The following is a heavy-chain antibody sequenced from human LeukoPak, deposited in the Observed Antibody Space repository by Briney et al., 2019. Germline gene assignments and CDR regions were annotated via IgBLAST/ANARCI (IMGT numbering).Heavy chain of an antibody. CDR3: ARDLMVRGVILSSPYFDY. V-gene: IGHV3-13*04. CDR1: GFTFSTYD. D-gene: IGHD3-10*01. Sequence: PGGSLRLSCAASGFTFSTYDMHWVRQATGKGLEWVSSIAITGDTYYQGSVKGRFTISRDNAKNSLYLQMNSLRAEDTAVYYCARDLMVRGVILSSPYFDYWGQGTLVTVSS. CDR2: IAITGDT. J-gene: IGHJ4*02.